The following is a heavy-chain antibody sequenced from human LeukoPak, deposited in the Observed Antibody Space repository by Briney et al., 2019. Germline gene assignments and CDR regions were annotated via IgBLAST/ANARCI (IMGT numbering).Heavy chain of an antibody. Sequence: PSATLSLTCAVSGGSFSGYYWSWIRQPPGKGLEWIGEINHSGSTNYNPSLKSRVTISVDTSKNQFSLKLSSVTAADTAVYYCARGFGGNLGYWGQGTLVTVSS. CDR2: INHSGST. CDR1: GGSFSGYY. D-gene: IGHD4-23*01. CDR3: ARGFGGNLGY. V-gene: IGHV4-34*01. J-gene: IGHJ4*02.